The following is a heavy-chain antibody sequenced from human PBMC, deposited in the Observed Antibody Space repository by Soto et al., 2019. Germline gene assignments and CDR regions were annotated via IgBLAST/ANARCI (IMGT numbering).Heavy chain of an antibody. J-gene: IGHJ4*02. D-gene: IGHD1-20*01. V-gene: IGHV3-30-3*01. CDR3: ARDGNWKWAFDY. CDR2: ISYDGSNK. CDR1: GFTFSSYA. Sequence: QVQLVESGGGVVQPGRSLRLSCAASGFTFSSYAMHWVRQAPGKGLEWVAVISYDGSNKYYADSVKGRFTISRDNSKNTLYLQMNSLRAEDTAVYYCARDGNWKWAFDYWGQGTLVTVSS.